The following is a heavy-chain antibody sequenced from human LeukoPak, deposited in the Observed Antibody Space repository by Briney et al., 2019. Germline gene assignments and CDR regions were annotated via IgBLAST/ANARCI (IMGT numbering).Heavy chain of an antibody. CDR3: AREGGEGGWYFDY. CDR1: GGSISSGGYS. Sequence: PSETLSLTCAVSGGSISSGGYSWSWVRQPPGKGLEWIGYIYHSGSTYYNPSLKSRVTISVHRSKNQFSLKLSSVTAADTAVYYCAREGGEGGWYFDYWGQGTLVTVSS. D-gene: IGHD6-19*01. J-gene: IGHJ4*02. V-gene: IGHV4-30-2*01. CDR2: IYHSGST.